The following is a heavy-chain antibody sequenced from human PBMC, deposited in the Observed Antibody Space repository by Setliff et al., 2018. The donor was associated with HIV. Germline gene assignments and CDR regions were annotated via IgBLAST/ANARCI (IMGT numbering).Heavy chain of an antibody. CDR1: GFSFSRYW. CDR2: IDHFGSEE. D-gene: IGHD3-10*01. Sequence: GGSLRLSCAASGFSFSRYWMSWVRQAPGKGLEWVASIDHFGSEENYVDSVKGRFTISRDNARSSMYLQMNSLRAEDTAIYYCARKFRPGHGVDVWGQGTTVTVSS. V-gene: IGHV3-7*04. J-gene: IGHJ6*02. CDR3: ARKFRPGHGVDV.